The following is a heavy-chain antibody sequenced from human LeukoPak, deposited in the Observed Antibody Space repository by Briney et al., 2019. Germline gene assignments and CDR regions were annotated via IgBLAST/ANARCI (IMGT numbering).Heavy chain of an antibody. Sequence: PGGSLRLSCAASGFTFSSYAMSWVRQAPGKGLEWVSAISGSGGSTYYADSVKGRFTISRDNSKNTLYLQMNSLRAEDTAVYYCAKAGQYDFWSGYYFDYWGQGTLVTVSS. CDR1: GFTFSSYA. V-gene: IGHV3-23*01. D-gene: IGHD3-3*01. CDR2: ISGSGGST. J-gene: IGHJ4*02. CDR3: AKAGQYDFWSGYYFDY.